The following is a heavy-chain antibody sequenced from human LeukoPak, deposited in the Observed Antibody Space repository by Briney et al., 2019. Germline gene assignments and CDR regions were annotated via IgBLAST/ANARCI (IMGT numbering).Heavy chain of an antibody. V-gene: IGHV1-8*01. Sequence: ASVKVSCKASGYTFTSYDINWVRQATGQGLEWMGWMNPNSGNTGYAQKFQGRVTMTRNTSISTAYMELSSLRSEDTAVYYCARPSIYGSGSYYNAPSFDYWGQGTLVTVSS. J-gene: IGHJ4*02. CDR1: GYTFTSYD. D-gene: IGHD3-10*01. CDR3: ARPSIYGSGSYYNAPSFDY. CDR2: MNPNSGNT.